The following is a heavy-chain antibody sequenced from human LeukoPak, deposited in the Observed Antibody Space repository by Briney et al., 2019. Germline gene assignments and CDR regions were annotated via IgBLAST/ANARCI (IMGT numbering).Heavy chain of an antibody. J-gene: IGHJ4*02. CDR2: ISYDGSNK. CDR3: ARYSSGHFDY. D-gene: IGHD6-19*01. V-gene: IGHV3-30-3*01. CDR1: GFTFSSYA. Sequence: GRSLRLSCAASGFTFSSYAMHWVRQAPGKGLEWVAVISYDGSNKYYADSVKGRFTISRDNSKNTLYLQMNSLRAEDMAVYYCARYSSGHFDYWGQGTLVTVSS.